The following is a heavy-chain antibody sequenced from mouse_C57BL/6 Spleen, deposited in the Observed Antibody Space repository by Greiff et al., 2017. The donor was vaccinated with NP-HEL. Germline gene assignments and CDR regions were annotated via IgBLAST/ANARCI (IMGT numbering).Heavy chain of an antibody. Sequence: QVQLQQSGPELVKPGASVKISCKASGYAFSSSWMTWVKQRPGTGLEWIGRIYPGDGDTNYNGKFKGKATLTADKSSSTAYMQLSSLTSEDSAVYFCARDGLYYGSSWFAYWGQGTLVTVSA. CDR2: IYPGDGDT. V-gene: IGHV1-82*01. CDR3: ARDGLYYGSSWFAY. J-gene: IGHJ3*01. D-gene: IGHD1-1*01. CDR1: GYAFSSSW.